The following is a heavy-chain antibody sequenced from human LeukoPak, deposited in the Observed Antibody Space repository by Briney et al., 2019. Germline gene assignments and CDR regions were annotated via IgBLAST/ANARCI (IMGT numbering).Heavy chain of an antibody. Sequence: GGSLRLSCAASGFTFSDYYMSWIRQAPGKGLEWVSYISSSGSTIYYADSVKGRFTISRDNAKNSLYLQINSLRAEDTAVYYCASNLGTIAAAGPYFDYWGQGTLVTVSS. J-gene: IGHJ4*02. D-gene: IGHD6-13*01. CDR2: ISSSGSTI. V-gene: IGHV3-11*04. CDR1: GFTFSDYY. CDR3: ASNLGTIAAAGPYFDY.